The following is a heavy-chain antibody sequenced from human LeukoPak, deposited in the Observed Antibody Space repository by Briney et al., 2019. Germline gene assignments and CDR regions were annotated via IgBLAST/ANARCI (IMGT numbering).Heavy chain of an antibody. Sequence: PSETLSLTCTVSGGSISSYYWSWIRQPAGKGLEWIGRIYTSGSTNYNPSLKSRVTMSVDTSKNQFSLKLSSVTAADTAVYYCARERFRYLENWFDPWGQGTLVTVSS. V-gene: IGHV4-4*07. CDR3: ARERFRYLENWFDP. D-gene: IGHD3-3*01. CDR1: GGSISSYY. CDR2: IYTSGST. J-gene: IGHJ5*02.